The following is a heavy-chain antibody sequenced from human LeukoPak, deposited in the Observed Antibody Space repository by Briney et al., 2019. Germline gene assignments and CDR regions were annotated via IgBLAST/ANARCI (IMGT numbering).Heavy chain of an antibody. CDR2: ISGSGGST. J-gene: IGHJ6*03. V-gene: IGHV3-23*01. Sequence: SGGSLRLSCAASGFTFSSYAMSWVRQAPGKGLEWVSAISGSGGSTYYADSVKGRFTISRDNSKNTLYLQMNSLRAEDTAVYYCAKDPSANFYYYYYMDVWGKGTTVTVSS. CDR1: GFTFSSYA. CDR3: AKDPSANFYYYYYMDV.